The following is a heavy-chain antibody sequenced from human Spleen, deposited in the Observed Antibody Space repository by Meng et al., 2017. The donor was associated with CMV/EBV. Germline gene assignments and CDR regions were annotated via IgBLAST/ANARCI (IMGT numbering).Heavy chain of an antibody. V-gene: IGHV3-23*01. CDR2: VSDSGGTT. CDR3: ARASGGLMMFGVDV. D-gene: IGHD3-16*01. J-gene: IGHJ6*02. CDR1: GFTFINYS. Sequence: GESLKISCAASGFTFINYSKRWVRQAPGKGLEWVSVVSDSGGTTYYADSVKGRFTVSRDNVKSSLYLQMNSLRDEDTAVYYCARASGGLMMFGVDVWGQGTTVTVSS.